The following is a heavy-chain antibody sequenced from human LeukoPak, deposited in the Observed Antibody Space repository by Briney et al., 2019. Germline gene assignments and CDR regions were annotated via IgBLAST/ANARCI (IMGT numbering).Heavy chain of an antibody. D-gene: IGHD2-2*01. CDR1: GYTFTSYG. CDR2: IRYDGSNK. V-gene: IGHV3-30*02. J-gene: IGHJ3*02. CDR3: AKVGHRVVVVPAAIYAFDI. Sequence: SCKASGYTFTSYGMHWFRQAPGKGLEWVAFIRYDGSNKYYADSVKGRFTISRDNSKNTLYLQMNSLRAEDTAVYYCAKVGHRVVVVPAAIYAFDIWGQGTMVTVSS.